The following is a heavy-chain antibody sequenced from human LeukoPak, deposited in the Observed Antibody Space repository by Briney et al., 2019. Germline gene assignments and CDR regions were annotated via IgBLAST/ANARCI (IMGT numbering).Heavy chain of an antibody. J-gene: IGHJ5*02. CDR1: GFTFSNYA. V-gene: IGHV3-23*01. CDR2: IYGSDDKT. D-gene: IGHD2-15*01. Sequence: GGSLRLSCVASGFTFSNYAMSWVRQAPGKGLELVSGIYGSDDKTVYGDAVKGRFTISRDNSKNTLYLQMNSLRADYTAVYYCAKTQGYYDAWGQGALVTVSS. CDR3: AKTQGYYDA.